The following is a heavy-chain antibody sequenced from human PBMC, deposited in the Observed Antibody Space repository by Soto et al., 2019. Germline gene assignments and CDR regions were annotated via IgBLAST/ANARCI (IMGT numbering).Heavy chain of an antibody. CDR3: ATWDERYHAYDV. J-gene: IGHJ3*01. Sequence: DVQLVESGGGLIKPGESLRLSCTSFGLTISGKKYVAWGRQPPGKGQEWVSGLYDVDGSFYADSVRGRFTTSSDSSKTTVYLPVNDLRSDDAGVYYCATWDERYHAYDVWGQGTTVTVSS. CDR2: LYDVDGS. CDR1: GLTISGKKY. V-gene: IGHV3-53*01. D-gene: IGHD1-1*01.